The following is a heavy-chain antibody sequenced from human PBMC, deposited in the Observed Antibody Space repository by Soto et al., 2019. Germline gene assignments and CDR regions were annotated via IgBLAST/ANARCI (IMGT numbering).Heavy chain of an antibody. CDR2: VTADGGT. J-gene: IGHJ3*02. CDR3: APHVSCSGGICQYDAFTI. D-gene: IGHD2-15*01. Sequence: EVQVLESGGGLVQPGGSLRLSCEGSGFTVSSHAMTWIRQAPGKGPEWVSTVTADGGTYYADSVKGRFAMSRDTSENTLYLQMNSLGADDTAAYYCAPHVSCSGGICQYDAFTIRGQGTMVTVSS. CDR1: GFTVSSHA. V-gene: IGHV3-23*01.